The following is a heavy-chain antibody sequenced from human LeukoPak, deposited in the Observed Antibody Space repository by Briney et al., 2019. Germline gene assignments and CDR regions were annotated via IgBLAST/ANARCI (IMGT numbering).Heavy chain of an antibody. D-gene: IGHD3-22*01. CDR3: AGASYDSSGVH. V-gene: IGHV4-59*01. Sequence: SETLSLTCTVSGGSISSYYWSWIRQPPGKGLEWIGYIYYSGSTNYNPSLKSRVIISVDTSKNQFSLKLSSVTAADTAVYYCAGASYDSSGVHWGQGTQVTVSS. CDR2: IYYSGST. CDR1: GGSISSYY. J-gene: IGHJ4*02.